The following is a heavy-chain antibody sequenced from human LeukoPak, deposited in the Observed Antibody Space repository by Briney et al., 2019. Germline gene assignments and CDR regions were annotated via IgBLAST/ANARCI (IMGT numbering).Heavy chain of an antibody. V-gene: IGHV1-46*01. D-gene: IGHD3-22*01. CDR3: AREFHYDSSGYFVA. CDR2: INPSGGST. Sequence: ASVQVSCKASGYTFTTYYIHWVRQAPGRGLEWMGLINPSGGSTSYAQKFQGRVTMTRDTSTSTVYMELSSLRSEDTAVYYCAREFHYDSSGYFVAWGQGTLVTVSS. J-gene: IGHJ5*02. CDR1: GYTFTTYY.